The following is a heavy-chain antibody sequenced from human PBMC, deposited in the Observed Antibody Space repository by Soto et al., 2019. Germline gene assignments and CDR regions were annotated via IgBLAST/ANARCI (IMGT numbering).Heavy chain of an antibody. CDR1: GFTFAKYW. Sequence: EEQLVESGGGLVQPGGSLRLSCVVSGFTFAKYWMHWVRQAPGKGLVWVARIETDGTTQTYADSVEGRFTISRDNDKNTLYHHMNSLRAEDTAVYYCGRQAALWEKVDFRGHGTPVTVSP. CDR2: IETDGTTQ. J-gene: IGHJ1*01. CDR3: GRQAALWEKVDF. D-gene: IGHD3-10*01. V-gene: IGHV3-74*02.